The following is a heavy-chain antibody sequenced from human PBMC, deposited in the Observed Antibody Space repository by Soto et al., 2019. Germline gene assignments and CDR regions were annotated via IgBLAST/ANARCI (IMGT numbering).Heavy chain of an antibody. CDR3: ARGVAPYYFDY. J-gene: IGHJ4*02. CDR1: GYTFTSYA. CDR2: INAGNGNT. D-gene: IGHD2-15*01. Sequence: QVQLVQSGAEEKKPGASVKVSCKASGYTFTSYAMHWVRQAPGQRLEWMGWINAGNGNTKYLQKFQGRVTITRDTSASTAYMELSSLRSEDTAVYYCARGVAPYYFDYWGQGTLVTVSS. V-gene: IGHV1-3*05.